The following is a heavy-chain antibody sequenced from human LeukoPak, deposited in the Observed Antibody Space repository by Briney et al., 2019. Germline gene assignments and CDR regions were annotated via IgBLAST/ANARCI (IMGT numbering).Heavy chain of an antibody. CDR1: GFTFSSYG. CDR2: IWYDGSDK. CDR3: AKDKDYGYYMDA. D-gene: IGHD3-16*01. J-gene: IGHJ6*03. Sequence: GRSLRLSCAASGFTFSSYGVHWVRQAPGKGLEWVAVIWYDGSDKYYADSVKGRFTISRDNSKNTLYLQMNSLRAEDTAVYYCAKDKDYGYYMDAWGKGTTVTVSS. V-gene: IGHV3-33*06.